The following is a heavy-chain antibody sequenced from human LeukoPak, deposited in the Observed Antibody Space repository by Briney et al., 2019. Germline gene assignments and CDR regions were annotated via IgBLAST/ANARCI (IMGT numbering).Heavy chain of an antibody. D-gene: IGHD3-3*01. CDR3: ARGRYEFWSGYRMRAFDI. CDR1: GGSISSGDYY. Sequence: SETLSLTCTVSGGSISSGDYYWSWIRQPPGKGLEWIGYIYYSGSTYYNPSLKSRVTISVDTSKNQFSLKLSSVTAADTAVYYCARGRYEFWSGYRMRAFDIWGQGTMVTVSS. J-gene: IGHJ3*02. CDR2: IYYSGST. V-gene: IGHV4-30-4*08.